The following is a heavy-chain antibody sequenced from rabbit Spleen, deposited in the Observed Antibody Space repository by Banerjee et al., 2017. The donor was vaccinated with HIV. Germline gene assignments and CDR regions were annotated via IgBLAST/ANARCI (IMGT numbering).Heavy chain of an antibody. V-gene: IGHV1S45*01. CDR1: GFSLSNYW. CDR3: ARNKDNYVSSPFSL. J-gene: IGHJ4*01. CDR2: INPGSGSA. Sequence: QQQVEESGGGLVKPGASLTLTCTASGFSLSNYWMSWVRQAPGKGLEWIGCINPGSGSAYYASWVNGRFTISKTSSTTVTLQMTSLTAADTATYFCARNKDNYVSSPFSLWGPGTLVTVS. D-gene: IGHD2-1*01.